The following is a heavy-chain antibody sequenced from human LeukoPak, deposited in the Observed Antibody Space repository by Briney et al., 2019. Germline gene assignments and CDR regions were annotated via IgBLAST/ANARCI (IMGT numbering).Heavy chain of an antibody. D-gene: IGHD3-22*01. CDR1: GFTFSSYG. CDR2: IWYDGSNK. Sequence: GRSLRLSCAASGFTFSSYGMHWVRQAPGKGLEWVAVIWYDGSNKYYADSVKGRFTISRDNSKNTLYLQMNSLRAEDTAVYYCARLYYYDSSGYQCYFDYWGQGTLVTVSS. CDR3: ARLYYYDSSGYQCYFDY. V-gene: IGHV3-33*01. J-gene: IGHJ4*02.